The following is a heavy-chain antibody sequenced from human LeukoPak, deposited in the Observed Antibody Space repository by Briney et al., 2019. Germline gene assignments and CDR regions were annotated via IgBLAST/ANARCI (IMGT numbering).Heavy chain of an antibody. Sequence: ASVKVSCKASGYTFTSYGISWVRQAPGQGLEGMGWISAYNGNTNYAQKLQGRVTMTTDTSTSTAHMELRTLGSDDTAVYYCARVPGAAYYYGMDVWGKGTTVTVSS. J-gene: IGHJ6*04. V-gene: IGHV1-18*04. CDR3: ARVPGAAYYYGMDV. CDR1: GYTFTSYG. CDR2: ISAYNGNT. D-gene: IGHD2-15*01.